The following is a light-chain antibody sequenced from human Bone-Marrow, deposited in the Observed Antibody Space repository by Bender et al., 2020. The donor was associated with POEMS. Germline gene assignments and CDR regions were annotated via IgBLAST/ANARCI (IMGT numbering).Light chain of an antibody. Sequence: QSVLNQPPSASGTPGQRVTISCSGSSSNIGTNPVNWYQQLPGTAPKLLIYINNQRPSGVPDRFSGSKSGTSASLASSGLQSEDEADYYCAAWENSLNGWVFGGGTKLTVL. V-gene: IGLV1-44*01. CDR2: INN. CDR1: SSNIGTNP. CDR3: AAWENSLNGWV. J-gene: IGLJ3*02.